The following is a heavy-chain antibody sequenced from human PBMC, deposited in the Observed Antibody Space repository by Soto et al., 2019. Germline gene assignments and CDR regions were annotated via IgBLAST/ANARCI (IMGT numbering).Heavy chain of an antibody. J-gene: IGHJ4*02. Sequence: GSLRLSCAASGFTFSSYAMSWVRQAPGKGPEWVSAISGSGGSTYYADSVKGRFTISRDNSKNTLYLQMNSLRAEDTAVYYCAKGTAMAKKYYFDYWGQGTLVTVSS. V-gene: IGHV3-23*01. CDR2: ISGSGGST. CDR1: GFTFSSYA. CDR3: AKGTAMAKKYYFDY. D-gene: IGHD5-18*01.